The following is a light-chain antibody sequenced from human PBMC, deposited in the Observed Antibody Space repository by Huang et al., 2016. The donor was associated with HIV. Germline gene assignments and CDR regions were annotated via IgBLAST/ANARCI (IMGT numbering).Light chain of an antibody. CDR2: DAS. CDR1: QSVTNY. J-gene: IGKJ4*01. CDR3: QQRGNRPPVT. Sequence: EVVLTQSPATLSLSPGERATLSCRASQSVTNYLAWYQQKPDQPPRRLIYDASNRDTGVPARFSGSGSVTDVTLTISSLEPEDVAVYYCQQRGNRPPVTFGGGTKVEIK. V-gene: IGKV3-11*01.